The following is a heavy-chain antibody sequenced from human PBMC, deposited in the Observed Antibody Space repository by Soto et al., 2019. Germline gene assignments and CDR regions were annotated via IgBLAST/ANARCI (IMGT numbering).Heavy chain of an antibody. Sequence: EVQLVESGGGLVQPGGSLRLSCAASGFTFSSFSMNWVRQAPGEGLEWISYITRGSDTANYADSVKGRFTISRDNAKNSLYLQMTSLRPEDTAVYYCARDWSWSFDRWGQGTLVTVSS. D-gene: IGHD1-1*01. CDR1: GFTFSSFS. CDR2: ITRGSDTA. CDR3: ARDWSWSFDR. J-gene: IGHJ5*02. V-gene: IGHV3-48*01.